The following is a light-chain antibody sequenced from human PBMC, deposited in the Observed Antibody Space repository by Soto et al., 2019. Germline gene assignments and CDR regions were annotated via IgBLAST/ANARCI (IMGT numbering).Light chain of an antibody. Sequence: QSVLTQPPSVSGAPGQRATISCTGSSPNIGAGYDVHWYQQLPGTAPKLLIYRNSNRPSGVPDRFSGSKSGTSGSLAITGLQAEDEADYYCQSYDSSLSGSVFGGGTKLTVL. CDR2: RNS. CDR3: QSYDSSLSGSV. V-gene: IGLV1-40*01. CDR1: SPNIGAGYD. J-gene: IGLJ2*01.